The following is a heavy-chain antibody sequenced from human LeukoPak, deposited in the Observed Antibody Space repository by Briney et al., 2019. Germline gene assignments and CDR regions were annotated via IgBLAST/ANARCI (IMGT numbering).Heavy chain of an antibody. Sequence: PGGSLTLSCAASGFTFSDHLMSWIRQAPGKGLEWISYISNTGSGTYYADSVKGRFTISRDNAKNSLDLQINSRRVEDTGVYYCARDRQPSVYNGLNVWGQGTTVTVSS. CDR1: GFTFSDHL. J-gene: IGHJ6*02. D-gene: IGHD2-2*02. CDR2: ISNTGSGT. V-gene: IGHV3-11*01. CDR3: ARDRQPSVYNGLNV.